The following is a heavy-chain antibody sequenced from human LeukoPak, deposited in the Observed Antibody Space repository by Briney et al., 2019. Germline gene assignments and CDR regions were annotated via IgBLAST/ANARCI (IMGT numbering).Heavy chain of an antibody. D-gene: IGHD5-18*01. J-gene: IGHJ4*02. CDR1: GFTFSTYS. CDR2: ISSSSNYI. V-gene: IGHV3-21*01. CDR3: AREVDTAMVITNDY. Sequence: GGSLRLSCAASGFTFSTYSMNWVRQAPGKGLEWVSSISSSSNYIFYADSVKGRFTISRDNAKNSLYPQMNSLRAEDTAVYYCAREVDTAMVITNDYWGQGTLVTVSS.